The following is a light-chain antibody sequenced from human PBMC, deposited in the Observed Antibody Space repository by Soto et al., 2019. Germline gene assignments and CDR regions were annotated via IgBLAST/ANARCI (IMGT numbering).Light chain of an antibody. V-gene: IGKV3-15*01. CDR1: QSVSSN. J-gene: IGKJ4*01. CDR3: QQYSSALLT. CDR2: GAS. Sequence: EIVMTPSPATLSVSPGERATLSCRASQSVSSNLAWYQQKPGQAPRLLIYGASTRATGIPARFSGSGSGTDFTLTIRRLESEDFAVYYCQQYSSALLTFGGGTKVDIK.